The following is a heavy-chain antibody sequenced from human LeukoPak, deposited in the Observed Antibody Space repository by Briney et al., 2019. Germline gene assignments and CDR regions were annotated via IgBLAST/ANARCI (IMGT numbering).Heavy chain of an antibody. CDR2: IYYSGST. V-gene: IGHV4-39*07. CDR1: GGSISSSSYY. Sequence: SETLSLTCTVSGGSISSSSYYWGWIRQPPGKGLEWIGSIYYSGSTYYNPSLKSRVTISVDTSKNQFSLKLSSVTAADTAVYYCARDPIAGLEQLGAFDFWGQGTMVTVSS. J-gene: IGHJ3*01. CDR3: ARDPIAGLEQLGAFDF. D-gene: IGHD6-13*01.